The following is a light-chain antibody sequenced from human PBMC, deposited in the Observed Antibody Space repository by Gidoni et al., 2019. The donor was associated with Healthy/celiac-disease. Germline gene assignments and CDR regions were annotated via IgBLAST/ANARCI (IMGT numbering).Light chain of an antibody. Sequence: DIQLTQSPSFLSASVGDRVTITCRASQGISSYLACYQQKPGKAPKLLIYAASTLQSGVPSRFSCSGSGTEFTLTISSLQPEDFSTYYCQQLNSYPITFGQGTRLEIK. V-gene: IGKV1-9*01. CDR3: QQLNSYPIT. CDR1: QGISSY. J-gene: IGKJ5*01. CDR2: AAS.